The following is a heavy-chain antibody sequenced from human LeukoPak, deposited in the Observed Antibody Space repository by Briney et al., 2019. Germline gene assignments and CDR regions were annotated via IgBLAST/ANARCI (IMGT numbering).Heavy chain of an antibody. CDR2: INPNSGGT. V-gene: IGHV1-2*02. CDR1: GYTFTGYY. CDR3: ARSYYPMNYFDY. Sequence: GASVKVSCKASGYTFTGYYMHWVRQAPGQGLEWMGWINPNSGGTNYAQKFQGRVTMTRDTSISTAYMELSRLRSDDPAVYYCARSYYPMNYFDYWGQGTLVTVSS. J-gene: IGHJ4*02. D-gene: IGHD1-26*01.